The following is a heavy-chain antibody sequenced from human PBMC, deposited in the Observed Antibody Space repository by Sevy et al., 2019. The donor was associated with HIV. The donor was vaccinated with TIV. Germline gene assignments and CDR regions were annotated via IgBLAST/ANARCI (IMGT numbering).Heavy chain of an antibody. CDR2: ISSSGSSV. CDR3: ARGGLIVRGIMGGFFDP. J-gene: IGHJ5*02. CDR1: GFTFSDYY. V-gene: IGHV3-11*01. D-gene: IGHD3-10*01. Sequence: GGSLRLSCAASGFTFSDYYMTWIRQAPGKGLEWVSYISSSGSSVYYADSVKGRFTISRGNAKNSLYLQMNSLRAEDTAVYYYARGGLIVRGIMGGFFDPWGQGTLVTVSS.